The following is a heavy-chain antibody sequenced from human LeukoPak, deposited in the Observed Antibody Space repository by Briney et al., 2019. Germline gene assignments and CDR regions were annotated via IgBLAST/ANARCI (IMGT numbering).Heavy chain of an antibody. CDR3: ARDYPTSGIVTIFDY. J-gene: IGHJ4*02. CDR2: INWNGGST. D-gene: IGHD1-1*01. CDR1: GFTFDDYG. V-gene: IGHV3-20*04. Sequence: PGGSPRLSCAASGFTFDDYGMSWVRQAPGKGLEWVSGINWNGGSTGYADSVKGRFTISRDNAKNSLYLQMSSLRAEDTAVYYCARDYPTSGIVTIFDYWGQGTLVTVSS.